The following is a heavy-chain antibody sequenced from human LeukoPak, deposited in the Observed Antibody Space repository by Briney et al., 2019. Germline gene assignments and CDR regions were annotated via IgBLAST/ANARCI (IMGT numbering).Heavy chain of an antibody. CDR2: FYYSGNT. J-gene: IGHJ5*02. Sequence: SETLSLTCTVSGGSIISSSYYWGWIRQPPGKGLEWIGSFYYSGNTYYNPSLKSRVILSVDTSKNQFSLKLSSVTAADVAVYYCARGGRNQLLINWFDPWGQGTLVTVSP. CDR1: GGSIISSSYY. V-gene: IGHV4-39*02. CDR3: ARGGRNQLLINWFDP. D-gene: IGHD2-2*01.